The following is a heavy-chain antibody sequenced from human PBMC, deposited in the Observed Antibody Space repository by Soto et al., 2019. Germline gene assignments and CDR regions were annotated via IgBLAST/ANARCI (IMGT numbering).Heavy chain of an antibody. CDR3: AREGLEWVPLSGSFDY. D-gene: IGHD3-3*01. V-gene: IGHV1-69*01. CDR2: IIPIFGTA. CDR1: GGTFSSYA. Sequence: QVQLVQSGAEVKKPGSSVKVSCKASGGTFSSYAISWVRQAPGQGLAWMGGIIPIFGTANYAQKFQGRVTITADESTSTAYMELSSLRSEDTAVYYCAREGLEWVPLSGSFDYWGQGTLVTVSS. J-gene: IGHJ4*02.